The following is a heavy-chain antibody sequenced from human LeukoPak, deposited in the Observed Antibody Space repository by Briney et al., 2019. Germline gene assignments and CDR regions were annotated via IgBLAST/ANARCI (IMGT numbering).Heavy chain of an antibody. V-gene: IGHV3-21*01. CDR1: GFTFSSYS. D-gene: IGHD5-18*01. CDR2: ISSSSSYI. J-gene: IGHJ4*02. Sequence: PGGSLRLSCAASGFTFSSYSMTWVRQAPGKGLEWVSSISSSSSYIYYADSVKGRFTISRDNAKNSLYLQMNSLRAEDTAVYYCARDPWGAGYSYGPLGLNYFDYWGQGTLVTVSS. CDR3: ARDPWGAGYSYGPLGLNYFDY.